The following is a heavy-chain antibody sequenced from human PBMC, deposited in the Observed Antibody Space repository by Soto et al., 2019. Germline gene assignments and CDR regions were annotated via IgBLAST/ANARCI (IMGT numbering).Heavy chain of an antibody. CDR1: GESVIDYY. Sequence: SETLSLTCAVSGESVIDYYWSWIRQPPGKGLEWIGHIYYTGSTNYNPSLRSRVTMSQDTSKNQFSLKLASVTAADTAVYYCARSGYYGFVYWGQGALVTVSS. V-gene: IGHV4-59*02. CDR2: IYYTGST. CDR3: ARSGYYGFVY. J-gene: IGHJ4*02. D-gene: IGHD3-10*01.